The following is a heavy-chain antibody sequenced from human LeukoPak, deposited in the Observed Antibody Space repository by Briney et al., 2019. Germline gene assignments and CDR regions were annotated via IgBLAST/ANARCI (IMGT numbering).Heavy chain of an antibody. Sequence: GGSLRLSCAASGFTVSSNYITWVRQVPGKDLEWVSVIFSDGSTYYADSVKCRFTISRDNSKNTLYLQLNTLRVDDTAIYYCARGFRDPPYYYYYYMDVWGKGTTVTISS. V-gene: IGHV3-53*01. CDR3: ARGFRDPPYYYYYYMDV. CDR2: IFSDGST. D-gene: IGHD5-24*01. J-gene: IGHJ6*03. CDR1: GFTVSSNY.